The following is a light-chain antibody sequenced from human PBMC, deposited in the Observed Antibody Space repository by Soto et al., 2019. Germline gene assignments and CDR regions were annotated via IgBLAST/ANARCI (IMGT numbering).Light chain of an antibody. Sequence: EIVLTQSPATLSLSPGERAILSCRASQSVSNYLAWYQQKPGQAPRLLIYDASNRATGIPARFSGSGSGTDFTLTISRLEPEDFAVYYCQQYGSSPPRTFGQGTKVEIK. J-gene: IGKJ1*01. V-gene: IGKV3-20*01. CDR3: QQYGSSPPRT. CDR1: QSVSNY. CDR2: DAS.